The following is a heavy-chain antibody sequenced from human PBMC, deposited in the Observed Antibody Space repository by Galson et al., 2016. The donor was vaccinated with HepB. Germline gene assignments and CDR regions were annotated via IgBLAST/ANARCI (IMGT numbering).Heavy chain of an antibody. CDR2: ISDGGLP. CDR3: ARDAAVDTSLVHNSFEH. V-gene: IGHV3-23*01. CDR1: GFSFDDYG. Sequence: SLRLSCAASGFSFDDYGMTWVRQAPGKGLEWVSSISDGGLPHYADSVQGRFTISRDNSKNTLYLQMNSLRAEDTAVYFCARDAAVDTSLVHNSFEHWGQGSLVTVSS. J-gene: IGHJ4*02. D-gene: IGHD5-18*01.